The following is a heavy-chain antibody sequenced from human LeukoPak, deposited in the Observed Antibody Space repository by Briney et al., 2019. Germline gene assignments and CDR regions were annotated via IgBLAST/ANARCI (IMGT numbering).Heavy chain of an antibody. CDR1: GFTFSSYG. V-gene: IGHV3-30*02. Sequence: GGSLRLSCAASGFTFSSYGMHWVRQAPGKGLEWVAFIRYDGSNKYYADSVKGRFTISRDNSKNTLYLQMNSLRAEDTAVYYCAKERTTVTTFYFDYWGQGTLVTVSS. CDR2: IRYDGSNK. CDR3: AKERTTVTTFYFDY. J-gene: IGHJ4*02. D-gene: IGHD4-17*01.